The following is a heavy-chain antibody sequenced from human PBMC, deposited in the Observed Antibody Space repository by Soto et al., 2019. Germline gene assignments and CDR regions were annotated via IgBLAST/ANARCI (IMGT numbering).Heavy chain of an antibody. V-gene: IGHV3-21*01. CDR2: ISSSSSYI. J-gene: IGHJ6*02. D-gene: IGHD5-18*01. Sequence: PGGSLRLSCAVSGFTFSSYSMNWVRQAPGKGLEWVSSISSSSSYIYYADSVKGRFTISRDNAKNSLYLQMNSLRAEDTAVYYCARDEGDTYDYYYYYGMDVWGQGTTVTVSS. CDR1: GFTFSSYS. CDR3: ARDEGDTYDYYYYYGMDV.